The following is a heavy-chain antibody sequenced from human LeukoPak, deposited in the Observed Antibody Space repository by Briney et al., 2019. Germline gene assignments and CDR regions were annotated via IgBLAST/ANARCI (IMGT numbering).Heavy chain of an antibody. CDR2: IYYSGST. V-gene: IGHV4-59*01. Sequence: SETLSLTCTVSGGSISSYYWSWIRQPPGKGLEWIGYIYYSGSTNYNPSLKSRVTISVDTSKYQFSLKLSSVTAADTAVYYCAREGPGYSSSWYWFDPWGQGTLVTVSS. CDR1: GGSISSYY. CDR3: AREGPGYSSSWYWFDP. J-gene: IGHJ5*02. D-gene: IGHD6-13*01.